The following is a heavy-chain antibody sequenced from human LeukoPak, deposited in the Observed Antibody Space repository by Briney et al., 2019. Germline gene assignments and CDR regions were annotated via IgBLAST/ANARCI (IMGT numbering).Heavy chain of an antibody. CDR3: ARAGLRFLEWLLSR. CDR1: GYSISSGYY. D-gene: IGHD3-3*01. J-gene: IGHJ4*02. V-gene: IGHV4-38-2*01. Sequence: SETLSLTCAVSGYSISSGYYWGWIRQPPGKGLEWIGSIYHRGSTYDNPSLKSRVTISVDTSKNQFSLKLSSVTAADTAVYYCARAGLRFLEWLLSRWGQGTLVTVSS. CDR2: IYHRGST.